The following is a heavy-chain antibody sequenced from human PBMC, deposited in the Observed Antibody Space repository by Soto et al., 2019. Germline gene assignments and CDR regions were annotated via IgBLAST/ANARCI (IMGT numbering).Heavy chain of an antibody. V-gene: IGHV3-7*01. Sequence: EVHLVESGGGLVQPGGSLRLSCGASGITFSSYWMSWVRQAPGKGLEWVANIRPDGSEQHYVDSVKGRFTISRDDAKNSLYLQMNSVRVEDTAVYYCGRDWDVWGRGTTVTVSS. J-gene: IGHJ6*04. CDR2: IRPDGSEQ. CDR3: GRDWDV. CDR1: GITFSSYW.